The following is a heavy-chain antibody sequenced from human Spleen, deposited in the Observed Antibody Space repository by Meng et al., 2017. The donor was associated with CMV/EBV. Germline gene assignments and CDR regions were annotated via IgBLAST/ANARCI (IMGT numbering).Heavy chain of an antibody. CDR3: GRCWDY. D-gene: IGHD4/OR15-4a*01. V-gene: IGHV3-21*01. CDR1: EFSFSFYD. J-gene: IGHJ4*02. Sequence: GGSLRLSCAASEFSFSFYDMNWVRQAPGRGLEWVSSISTYSTYIYYADSVKGRFTISRDNAKSSLYLQMNSLRDEDTAVYYCGRCWDYWGQGTLVTVSS. CDR2: ISTYSTYI.